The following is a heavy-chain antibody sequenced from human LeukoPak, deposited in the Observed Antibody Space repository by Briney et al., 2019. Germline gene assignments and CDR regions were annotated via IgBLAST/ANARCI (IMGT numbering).Heavy chain of an antibody. J-gene: IGHJ4*02. CDR1: GYSFTGYY. V-gene: IGHV1-2*06. CDR3: AREITGTSEY. CDR2: INPNSGGT. D-gene: IGHD1-20*01. Sequence: GASVNVSCKASGYSFTGYYIHGVRQAPGQGLQGLGRINPNSGGTNNAQTFQGRVTMTRDTSISTDYMELSRLRSADTAVYYCAREITGTSEYWGQGTLVTVSS.